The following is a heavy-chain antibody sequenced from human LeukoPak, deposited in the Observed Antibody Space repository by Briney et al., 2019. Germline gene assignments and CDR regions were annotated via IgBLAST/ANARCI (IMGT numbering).Heavy chain of an antibody. J-gene: IGHJ2*01. Sequence: PGGSLRLSCAASGFTFDDYAMHWVRQAPGKGLEWVSGISWNSGSIGYADSVKGRFTISRDNAKNSLYLQMNSLGAEDMALYYCAKDGGSYGDLAGYFDLWGRGTLVTVSS. CDR3: AKDGGSYGDLAGYFDL. D-gene: IGHD1-26*01. V-gene: IGHV3-9*03. CDR2: ISWNSGSI. CDR1: GFTFDDYA.